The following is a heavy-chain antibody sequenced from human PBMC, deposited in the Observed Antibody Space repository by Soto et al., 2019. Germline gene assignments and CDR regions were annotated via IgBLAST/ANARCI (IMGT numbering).Heavy chain of an antibody. Sequence: ETLSLTCAVYGGSFSGYYWSWIRQPPGKGLEWIGEINHSGSTNYNPSLKSRVTISVDTSKNQFSLKLSSVTAADTAVYYCARGRPTYYDFWSGYPAAYYSDYWGQGTLVNLSS. D-gene: IGHD3-3*01. J-gene: IGHJ4*02. CDR3: ARGRPTYYDFWSGYPAAYYSDY. V-gene: IGHV4-34*01. CDR2: INHSGST. CDR1: GGSFSGYY.